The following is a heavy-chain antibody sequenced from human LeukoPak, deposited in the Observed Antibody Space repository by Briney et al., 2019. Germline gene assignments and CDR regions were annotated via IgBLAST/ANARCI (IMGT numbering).Heavy chain of an antibody. CDR3: ARDPCDSNGYYSY. Sequence: SETLSLTCTVSGGSVSSSSYYWGWIRQPPGKGLEWIGSIYYSGSTYYNPSLKSRVTISVDTSKNQFSLKLNSVTAADTAVYYCARDPCDSNGYYSYWGQGTLVTVSS. V-gene: IGHV4-39*07. CDR1: GGSVSSSSYY. D-gene: IGHD3-22*01. J-gene: IGHJ4*02. CDR2: IYYSGST.